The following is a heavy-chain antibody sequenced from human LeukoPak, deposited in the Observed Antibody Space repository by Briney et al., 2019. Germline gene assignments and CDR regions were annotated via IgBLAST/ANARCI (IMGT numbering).Heavy chain of an antibody. CDR1: GFTFSSYN. J-gene: IGHJ4*02. D-gene: IGHD1-14*01. CDR2: ISSSSYI. Sequence: GGSLRLSCAASGFTFSSYNMNWVRQAPGKGLEWVSSISSSSYIYYTDSVKGRFTISRDNAKNSLYLQMNSLRAEDTAVYYCAREITVDYWGQGTLVTVSS. CDR3: AREITVDY. V-gene: IGHV3-21*01.